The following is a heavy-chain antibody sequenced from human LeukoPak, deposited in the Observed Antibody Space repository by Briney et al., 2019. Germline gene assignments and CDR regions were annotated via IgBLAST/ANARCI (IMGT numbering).Heavy chain of an antibody. CDR1: GYTFTRYY. CDR2: INPSGGST. D-gene: IGHD5-24*01. V-gene: IGHV1-46*01. CDR3: ARIRDGYNDAYDI. J-gene: IGHJ3*02. Sequence: ASVKVSCKASGYTFTRYYMHWVRQAPGQGLEWMGIINPSGGSTSYAQKFQGRVTMTRDMSTSTVYMEMSSLRSEDTAVYYCARIRDGYNDAYDIWGQGTMVTVSS.